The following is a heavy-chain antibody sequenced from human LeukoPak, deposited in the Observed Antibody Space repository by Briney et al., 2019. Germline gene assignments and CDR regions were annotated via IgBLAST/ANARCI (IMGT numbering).Heavy chain of an antibody. D-gene: IGHD4-17*01. V-gene: IGHV3-74*01. CDR1: GFTFSNYW. Sequence: PGGSLRLSCAASGFTFSNYWMHWVRQAPGKGLVWVSRINSDGSSRNYADSVKGRFTISRDNSKNTLYLQMNSLRAEDTAVYYCAKSGPDFGDLPSEYYFDYWGQGNLVTVSS. CDR2: INSDGSSR. J-gene: IGHJ4*02. CDR3: AKSGPDFGDLPSEYYFDY.